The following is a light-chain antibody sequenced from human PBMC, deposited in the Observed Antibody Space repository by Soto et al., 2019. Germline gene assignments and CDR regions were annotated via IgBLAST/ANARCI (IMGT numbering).Light chain of an antibody. J-gene: IGKJ5*01. Sequence: DIQMTQSPSSLSASVGDRVTITCRASEYISNYLNWYQQKPGKAPRLPIYAASSLHSGVPSRFSGSGSGTDFTLAINSLQPEDFATYYCQQTYSTPPGSITFGQGTRLEIK. CDR1: EYISNY. CDR2: AAS. CDR3: QQTYSTPPGSIT. V-gene: IGKV1-39*01.